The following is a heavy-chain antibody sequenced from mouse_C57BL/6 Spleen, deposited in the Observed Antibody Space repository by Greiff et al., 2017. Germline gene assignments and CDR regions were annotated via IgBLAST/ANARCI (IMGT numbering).Heavy chain of an antibody. Sequence: VQLKESGPGLVKPSQSLSLTCSVTGYSITSGYYWNWIRQFPGNKLEWMGYISYDGSNNYNPSLKNRISITRDTSKNQFFLKLNSVTTEDTATYYCARGLSSGSDYWGQGTTLTVSS. CDR3: ARGLSSGSDY. D-gene: IGHD3-2*02. V-gene: IGHV3-6*01. J-gene: IGHJ2*01. CDR2: ISYDGSN. CDR1: GYSITSGYY.